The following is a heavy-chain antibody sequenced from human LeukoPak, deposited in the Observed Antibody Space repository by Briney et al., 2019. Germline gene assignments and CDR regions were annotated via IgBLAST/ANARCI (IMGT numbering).Heavy chain of an antibody. V-gene: IGHV3-21*01. Sequence: KPGGSLRLSCAASGFTFSTYSMNWVRQAPGKGLEWVSSITGSSSNIYYADSVKGRFTISRDNAKNSLYLQMNSLRAEDTAVYYCARWGLGDSSGYADYWGQGTLVTVSS. J-gene: IGHJ4*02. CDR2: ITGSSSNI. CDR1: GFTFSTYS. CDR3: ARWGLGDSSGYADY. D-gene: IGHD3-22*01.